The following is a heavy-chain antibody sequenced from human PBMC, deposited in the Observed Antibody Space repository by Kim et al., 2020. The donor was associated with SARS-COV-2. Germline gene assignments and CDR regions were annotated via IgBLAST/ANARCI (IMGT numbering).Heavy chain of an antibody. J-gene: IGHJ6*02. D-gene: IGHD2-8*01. CDR1: GDSVSSNSAA. CDR2: TYYRSKWYQ. CDR3: ARDRVRRLAVYPYFYVVLV. Sequence: SQTLSLTCAISGDSVSSNSAAWNWIRQSPSRGLEWLGRTYYRSKWYQDYAPSVQSRLTIDPDTSKNQFYLQLNSVTPEDTAVYYCARDRVRRLAVYPYFYVVLVGGQGPTVSVSS. V-gene: IGHV6-1*01.